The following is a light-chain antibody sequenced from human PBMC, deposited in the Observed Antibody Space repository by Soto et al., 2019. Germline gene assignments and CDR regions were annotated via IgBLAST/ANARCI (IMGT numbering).Light chain of an antibody. CDR2: DAS. CDR3: QQYNSYSPRT. Sequence: DIQMTQFPSTLSASVGDRVTITCRASQSISTYLAWYQQKPGKAPNLLIYDASTLKSPVPSRFSGSGSGTEFTLTISNLQPDDFATYYCQQYNSYSPRTFGQGTKVDIK. J-gene: IGKJ1*01. V-gene: IGKV1-5*01. CDR1: QSISTY.